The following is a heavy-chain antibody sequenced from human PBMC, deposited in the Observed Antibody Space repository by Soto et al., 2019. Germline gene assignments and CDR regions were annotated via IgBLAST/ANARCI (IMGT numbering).Heavy chain of an antibody. CDR3: AKDLIYGYNSGRPFDS. Sequence: EVQLLESGGGLVQPGGSLRLSCAASGCTFSSFAMSWVRQAPGKGLEWVSAIGSRGDSTYYADSVKGRFTISRDNSKNTLYLQMNSLRAEDTAVYYCAKDLIYGYNSGRPFDSWGQGTLVTVSS. J-gene: IGHJ4*02. V-gene: IGHV3-23*01. CDR1: GCTFSSFA. CDR2: IGSRGDST. D-gene: IGHD6-19*01.